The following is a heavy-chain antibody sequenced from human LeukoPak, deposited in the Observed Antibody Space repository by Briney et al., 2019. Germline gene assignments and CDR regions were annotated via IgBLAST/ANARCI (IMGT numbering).Heavy chain of an antibody. J-gene: IGHJ4*02. Sequence: ASVKVSCKASGYTFTGYDMHWVRQAPGQGLEWMGRINPNSDGTNYAQKFQARVTMTRDTSISTAYMELSRLRSDDTAVYYCARDIEYSSSFDYWGQGTLVTVSS. V-gene: IGHV1-2*06. CDR1: GYTFTGYD. D-gene: IGHD6-6*01. CDR2: INPNSDGT. CDR3: ARDIEYSSSFDY.